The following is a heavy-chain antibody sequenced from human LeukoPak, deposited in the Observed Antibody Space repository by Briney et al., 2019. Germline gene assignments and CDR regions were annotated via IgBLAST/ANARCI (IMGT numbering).Heavy chain of an antibody. V-gene: IGHV1-69*04. CDR3: AREGRYCSGGSCYSVADY. CDR1: GGTFSSYA. Sequence: SVKVSCKASGGTFSSYAISWVRQAPGQGLEWMGRIIPILGIANYAQEFQGRVTITADKSTSTAYMELSSLRSEDTAVYYCAREGRYCSGGSCYSVADYWGQGTLVTVSS. CDR2: IIPILGIA. J-gene: IGHJ4*02. D-gene: IGHD2-15*01.